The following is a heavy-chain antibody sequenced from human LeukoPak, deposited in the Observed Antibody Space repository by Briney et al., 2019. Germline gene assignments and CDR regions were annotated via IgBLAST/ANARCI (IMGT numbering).Heavy chain of an antibody. CDR1: GYTFTSYY. D-gene: IGHD3-10*01. CDR2: INPSGGST. V-gene: IGHV1-46*01. Sequence: ASVKVSCKASGYTFTSYYMHWVRQAPGQGLEWMGIINPSGGSTSYAQKFQGRVIMTRDTSTSTVYMELSSLRSEDTAVYYCARDTLRRKVLLWFGDPVYYGMDVWGQGTTVTVSS. CDR3: ARDTLRRKVLLWFGDPVYYGMDV. J-gene: IGHJ6*02.